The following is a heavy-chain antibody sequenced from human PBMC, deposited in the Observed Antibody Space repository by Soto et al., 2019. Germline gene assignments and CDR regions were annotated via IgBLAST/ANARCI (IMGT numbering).Heavy chain of an antibody. J-gene: IGHJ4*02. CDR1: GVSISPYY. D-gene: IGHD4-17*01. CDR3: ASLYGDYVSY. V-gene: IGHV4-59*08. Sequence: PSETLSLTCTVSGVSISPYYWSWIRQPPGKGLEWIGYISYTGSTYYNPSLKSRVTISVDTSKIQFSLKLSSVTAADTAVYYCASLYGDYVSYWGQGTLVTVSS. CDR2: ISYTGST.